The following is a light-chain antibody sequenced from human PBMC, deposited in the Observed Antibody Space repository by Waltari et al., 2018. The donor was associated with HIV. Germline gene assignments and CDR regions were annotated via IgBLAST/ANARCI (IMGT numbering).Light chain of an antibody. J-gene: IGLJ3*02. CDR3: QAWDNSAAWV. CDR2: QNN. V-gene: IGLV3-1*01. CDR1: NFGDHE. Sequence: SYGVYPPPTVGVSPGQTASITCTGGNFGDHETSWYQQRPRQPPVLVIYQNNKRPAGIPDRFSASNSGNTATLTIRGSQALHEADYYCQAWDNSAAWVFGGGTKLTVL.